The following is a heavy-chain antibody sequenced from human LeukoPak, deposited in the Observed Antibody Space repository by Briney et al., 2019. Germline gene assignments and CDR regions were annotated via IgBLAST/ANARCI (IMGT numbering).Heavy chain of an antibody. CDR2: IGGSGGTT. Sequence: PGGSLRLSCAASGFTFSSYAMSWVRQAPGKGLEWVSTIGGSGGTTYYADSVKGRFTISRANSKNTLYLQMNSLRAEDTAVYYCAKVGDAYTIDYWGQGTLVTVSS. J-gene: IGHJ4*02. CDR3: AKVGDAYTIDY. V-gene: IGHV3-23*01. CDR1: GFTFSSYA. D-gene: IGHD5-24*01.